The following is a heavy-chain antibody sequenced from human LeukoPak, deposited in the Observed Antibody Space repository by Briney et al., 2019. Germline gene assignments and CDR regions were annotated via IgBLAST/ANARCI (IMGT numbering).Heavy chain of an antibody. D-gene: IGHD3-10*01. CDR1: GYTFTSYG. Sequence: ASVKVSCKASGYTFTSYGISWVRQAPGQGLEWMGWISAYNGNTNYAQKLQGRVTMTTDTSTSTAYMELRSLRSDDTAVYYCARFSGHYYGSGSYYTRPNWFDPWGQGTLVTVSS. CDR3: ARFSGHYYGSGSYYTRPNWFDP. J-gene: IGHJ5*02. V-gene: IGHV1-18*01. CDR2: ISAYNGNT.